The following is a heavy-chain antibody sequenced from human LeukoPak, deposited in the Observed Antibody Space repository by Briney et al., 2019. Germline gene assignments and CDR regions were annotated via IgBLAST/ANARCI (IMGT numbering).Heavy chain of an antibody. Sequence: WGALRLSCAASGFTFSSYWMSWARQAPGKGLEWVANIKQDGSEKYYVDSVKGRFTISRDNAKNSLYLQMNSLRAEDTAVYYCARDRVDIVATGRPVNYYYGMDVWGQGTTVTVSS. CDR3: ARDRVDIVATGRPVNYYYGMDV. V-gene: IGHV3-7*01. J-gene: IGHJ6*02. CDR1: GFTFSSYW. D-gene: IGHD5-12*01. CDR2: IKQDGSEK.